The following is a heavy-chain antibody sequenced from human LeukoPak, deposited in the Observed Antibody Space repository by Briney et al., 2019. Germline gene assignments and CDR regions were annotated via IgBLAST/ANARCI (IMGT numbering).Heavy chain of an antibody. Sequence: GGSLRLSCAAPGFSFSSNWMGWVRQAPGKGLEWVAHIKRDGSQKYYLDSVKGRFTISRDNAKNSLYLQMNRLRVEDTAVYYCARLGLEVGGPNWFDPWGQGTLVTVSS. D-gene: IGHD1-1*01. CDR1: GFSFSSNW. CDR2: IKRDGSQK. J-gene: IGHJ5*02. V-gene: IGHV3-7*01. CDR3: ARLGLEVGGPNWFDP.